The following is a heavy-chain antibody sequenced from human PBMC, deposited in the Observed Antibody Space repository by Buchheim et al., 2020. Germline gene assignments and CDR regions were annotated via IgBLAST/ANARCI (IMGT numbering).Heavy chain of an antibody. Sequence: EVQLVESGGGLVQPGGSLRLSCAASGFTFSSYSMNWVRQAPRKGLEWVSYISSSSTIYYADSVKGRFTISRDNAKNSLYLQMNSLRAEDTAVYYCARDRVEYQLLFDYWGQGTL. CDR3: ARDRVEYQLLFDY. V-gene: IGHV3-48*01. D-gene: IGHD2-2*01. J-gene: IGHJ4*02. CDR2: ISSSSTI. CDR1: GFTFSSYS.